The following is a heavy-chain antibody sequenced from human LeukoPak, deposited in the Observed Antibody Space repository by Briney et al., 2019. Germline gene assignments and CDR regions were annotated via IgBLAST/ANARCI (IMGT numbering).Heavy chain of an antibody. CDR3: ARDFKELYDSSGYYA. V-gene: IGHV3-30*04. D-gene: IGHD3-22*01. J-gene: IGHJ5*02. CDR1: GFTFSSYA. Sequence: GGSLRLSCAASGFTFSSYAMHWVRQAPGKGLEWVAVISYDGSNKYYADSVKGRFTISRDNSKNTLYLQMNSLRAEDTAVYYCARDFKELYDSSGYYAWGQGTLVTVSS. CDR2: ISYDGSNK.